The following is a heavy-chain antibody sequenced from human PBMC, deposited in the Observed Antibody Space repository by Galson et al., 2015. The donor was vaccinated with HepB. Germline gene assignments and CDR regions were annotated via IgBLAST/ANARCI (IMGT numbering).Heavy chain of an antibody. V-gene: IGHV3-74*01. CDR3: ARERRSGNYQGAFDI. CDR2: INSDGSST. Sequence: SLRLSCAASGFTFSSYWMHWVRQAPGKGLVWVSRINSDGSSTTYADSVKGRFTISRDNAKNTLYLQMNSLRAEDTAVYYCARERRSGNYQGAFDIWGQGTMVTVSS. J-gene: IGHJ3*02. D-gene: IGHD1-26*01. CDR1: GFTFSSYW.